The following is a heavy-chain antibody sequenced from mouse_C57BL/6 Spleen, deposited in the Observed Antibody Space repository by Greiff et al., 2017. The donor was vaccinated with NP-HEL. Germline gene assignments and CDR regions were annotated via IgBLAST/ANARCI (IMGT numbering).Heavy chain of an antibody. CDR1: GYTFTSYW. CDR2: IYPGNSDT. D-gene: IGHD1-1*01. CDR3: TGYYGSRGGLAWFAY. Sequence: EVQLVESGTVLARPGASVKMSCKTSGYTFTSYWMHWVNQRPGQGLEWIGAIYPGNSDTSYNQKFKGKAKLTAVTSASTAYMELSSLTNEDSAVYYCTGYYGSRGGLAWFAYWGQGTLVTVSA. V-gene: IGHV1-5*01. J-gene: IGHJ3*01.